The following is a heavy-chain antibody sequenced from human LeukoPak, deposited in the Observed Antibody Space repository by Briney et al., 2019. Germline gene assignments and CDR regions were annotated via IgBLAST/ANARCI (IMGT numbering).Heavy chain of an antibody. CDR1: GYTFTSYD. CDR3: ATQLHAAADDYYYYYGMDV. V-gene: IGHV1-8*01. Sequence: ASVKVSCKASGYTFTSYDINWVRQATGQGLEWMGWMNPNSGNTGYAQKFQGRVTMTRNTSISTAYMELSSLRSEDTAVYYCATQLHAAADDYYYYYGMDVWGQGTTVTVSS. J-gene: IGHJ6*02. D-gene: IGHD6-25*01. CDR2: MNPNSGNT.